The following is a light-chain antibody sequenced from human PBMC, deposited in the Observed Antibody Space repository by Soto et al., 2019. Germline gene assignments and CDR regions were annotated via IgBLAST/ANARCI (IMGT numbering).Light chain of an antibody. Sequence: DVQLTQSPSFLSASVGDRLTITCRASQGISSYLAWYQQKPGKAPKLQIHSASTLHSGVPLRFSGSGSGTEFTLTISGLQPEDFATYYCQQLNTYPPWTFGQGTKVDIK. CDR2: SAS. CDR3: QQLNTYPPWT. CDR1: QGISSY. J-gene: IGKJ1*01. V-gene: IGKV1-9*01.